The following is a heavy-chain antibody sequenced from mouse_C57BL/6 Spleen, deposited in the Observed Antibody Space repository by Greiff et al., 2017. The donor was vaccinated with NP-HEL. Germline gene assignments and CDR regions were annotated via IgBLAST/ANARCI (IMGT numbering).Heavy chain of an antibody. CDR2: ISDGGSYT. CDR1: GFTFSSYA. Sequence: EVKLVESGGGLVKPGGSLKLSCAASGFTFSSYAMSWVRQTPEKRLEWVATISDGGSYTYYPDNVKGRFTISRDNAKNNLYLQMSHLKSEDTAMYYCARDSGLTGPFDYWGQGTTLTVSS. D-gene: IGHD4-1*01. V-gene: IGHV5-4*01. J-gene: IGHJ2*01. CDR3: ARDSGLTGPFDY.